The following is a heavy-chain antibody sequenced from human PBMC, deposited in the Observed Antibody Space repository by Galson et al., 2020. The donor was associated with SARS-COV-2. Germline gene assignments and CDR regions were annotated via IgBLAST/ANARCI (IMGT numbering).Heavy chain of an antibody. CDR3: AREPPSYYYDSSGRGYYFDY. D-gene: IGHD3-22*01. V-gene: IGHV6-1*01. CDR2: TYYRSKWYN. J-gene: IGHJ4*02. Sequence: SQTLSLTCAISGDSVSSNSAAWNWIRQSPSRGLEWLGRTYYRSKWYNDYAVSVKSRITINPDTSKNQFSLQLNSVTPEDTAVYYCAREPPSYYYDSSGRGYYFDYWGQGTLVTVSS. CDR1: GDSVSSNSAA.